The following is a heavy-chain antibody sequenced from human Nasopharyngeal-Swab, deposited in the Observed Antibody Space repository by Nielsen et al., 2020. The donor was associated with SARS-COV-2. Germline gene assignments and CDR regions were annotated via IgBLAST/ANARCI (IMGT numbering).Heavy chain of an antibody. Sequence: VRQAPGKGLEWVAVISYDGSNNDYADSVKGRFSISRDNSKNALYLQMNSLRSDDTAVYYCARVLLRGSGSYLGYWGQGTLVTVSS. D-gene: IGHD3-10*01. V-gene: IGHV3-30-3*01. CDR2: ISYDGSNN. J-gene: IGHJ4*02. CDR3: ARVLLRGSGSYLGY.